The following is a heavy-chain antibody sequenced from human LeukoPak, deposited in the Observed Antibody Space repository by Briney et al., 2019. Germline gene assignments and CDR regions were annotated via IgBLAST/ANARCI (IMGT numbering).Heavy chain of an antibody. Sequence: PSETLSLTCTVSGGSFSSSSYYWVWIRQSPGKGLEWIGSISYSGTTYYNPSLKSRVTISVDTSKNQFSLRLISVTAADTAVYYCARGERLGLDSWGQGTLVAVSS. D-gene: IGHD6-19*01. J-gene: IGHJ4*02. CDR1: GGSFSSSSYY. CDR3: ARGERLGLDS. V-gene: IGHV4-39*07. CDR2: ISYSGTT.